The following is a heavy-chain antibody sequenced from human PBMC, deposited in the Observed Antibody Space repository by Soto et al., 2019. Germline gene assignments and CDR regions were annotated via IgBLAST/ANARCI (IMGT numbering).Heavy chain of an antibody. CDR3: AREAMVRGAITWFDP. D-gene: IGHD3-10*01. CDR2: IYYSGKT. V-gene: IGHV4-39*02. J-gene: IGHJ5*02. CDR1: CASITSTTYF. Sequence: SETLSLTCSLSCASITSTTYFWAWIRQPPGKGLEWVGSIYYSGKTHYNPSLKSRTTISVDRSRNQFSLQVSSVTAADTAVYYCAREAMVRGAITWFDPWGQGSLVTVSS.